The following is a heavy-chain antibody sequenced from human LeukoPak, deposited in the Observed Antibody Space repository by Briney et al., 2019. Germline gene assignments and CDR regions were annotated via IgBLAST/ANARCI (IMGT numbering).Heavy chain of an antibody. D-gene: IGHD5-24*01. V-gene: IGHV3-23*01. CDR1: GFTFSSYS. J-gene: IGHJ4*02. Sequence: GGSLTLSCAASGFTFSSYSMSWLRQAQGKGLEWVSAIIGSGAATYYADSVKGRFTISRDNSKNTLFLQMNSLSAEDTAVYYCAKGGRDLDYWGQGTLVSVSS. CDR2: IIGSGAAT. CDR3: AKGGRDLDY.